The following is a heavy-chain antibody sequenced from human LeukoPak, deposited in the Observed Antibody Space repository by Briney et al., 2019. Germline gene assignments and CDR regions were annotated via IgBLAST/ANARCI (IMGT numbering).Heavy chain of an antibody. J-gene: IGHJ6*02. V-gene: IGHV4-31*03. CDR2: IYYSGST. CDR3: ARHYCSSTSCFLGYYYYGMDV. D-gene: IGHD2-2*01. CDR1: GGSISSGGYY. Sequence: SETLSLTCTVSGGSISSGGYYWSWLRQHPGKGLEWIGYIYYSGSTYYNPSLKSRVTISVDTSKNQFSLKLSSVTAADTAVYYCARHYCSSTSCFLGYYYYGMDVWGQGTTVTVSS.